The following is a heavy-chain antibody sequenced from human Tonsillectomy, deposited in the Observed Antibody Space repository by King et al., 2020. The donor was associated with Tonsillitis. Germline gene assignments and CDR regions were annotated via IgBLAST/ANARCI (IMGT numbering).Heavy chain of an antibody. CDR3: AKGEVVTLDYFGY. D-gene: IGHD2-21*02. Sequence: QLVQSGGGVVQPGGSLRLSCEASGFTFTNYGMHWVRQAPGKGLEWVAFIRNDGSEENYADSVKGRFTVTRDNSKNTLFLQINSLSAEDTAVYYCAKGEVVTLDYFGYWGQGTLVSVSS. CDR2: IRNDGSEE. V-gene: IGHV3-30*02. J-gene: IGHJ4*02. CDR1: GFTFTNYG.